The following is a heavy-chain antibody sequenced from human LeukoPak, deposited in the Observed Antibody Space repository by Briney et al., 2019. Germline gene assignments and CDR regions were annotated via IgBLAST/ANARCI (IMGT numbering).Heavy chain of an antibody. J-gene: IGHJ6*02. V-gene: IGHV4-59*08. CDR1: GGSISSYY. D-gene: IGHD2-15*01. CDR3: ARQNAAPYGMDV. CDR2: IYYSGST. Sequence: PSETLSLTCTVSGGSISSYYWSWIRQPPGKGLEWIGYIYYSGSTNYNPSLKSRVTISVDTSKNQFSLKLSSVTAADTAVYYCARQNAAPYGMDVWGQGTTVTVSS.